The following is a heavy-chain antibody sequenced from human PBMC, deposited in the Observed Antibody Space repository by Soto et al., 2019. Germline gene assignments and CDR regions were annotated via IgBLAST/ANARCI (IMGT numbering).Heavy chain of an antibody. J-gene: IGHJ4*02. CDR1: GFTFDYYA. D-gene: IGHD3-3*01. CDR2: ISWNSGSI. V-gene: IGHV3-9*01. CDR3: AXDMYDFWSGYSIYYFDY. Sequence: PGGSLRLSCAASGFTFDYYAMHWVRQAPGKGLEWVSGISWNSGSIGYADSVKGRFTISRDNAKNSLYLQMNSLRAEDTALYYCAXDMYDFWSGYSIYYFDYWGQGTLVTVSS.